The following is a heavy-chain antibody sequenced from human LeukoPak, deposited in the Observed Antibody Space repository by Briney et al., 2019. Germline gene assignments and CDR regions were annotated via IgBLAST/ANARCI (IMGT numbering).Heavy chain of an antibody. CDR2: ISAYNGNT. J-gene: IGHJ4*02. Sequence: ASVKVSCKASGYTFTSYGISWVRQAPGQGLEWMGWISAYNGNTNYAQKLQGRVTMTTDTYTSTAYMELRSLRSDDTAVYYCARAFTMAEAYDYWGQGTLVTVSS. CDR1: GYTFTSYG. D-gene: IGHD3-10*01. CDR3: ARAFTMAEAYDY. V-gene: IGHV1-18*01.